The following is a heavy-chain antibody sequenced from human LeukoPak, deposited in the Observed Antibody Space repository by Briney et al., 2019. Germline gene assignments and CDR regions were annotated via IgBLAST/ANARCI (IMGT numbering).Heavy chain of an antibody. D-gene: IGHD3/OR15-3a*01. V-gene: IGHV3-74*03. Sequence: GGSLRLSCAGSGFTFSSYWMHWVRQAPGKGLVWVSRIKFDGSITMYADSVKGRFTISRDNAKNTLYLQMTSLRAEDTAIYYCARNDYCSSWGQGTLVTVSS. CDR2: IKFDGSIT. CDR3: ARNDYCSS. CDR1: GFTFSSYW. J-gene: IGHJ5*02.